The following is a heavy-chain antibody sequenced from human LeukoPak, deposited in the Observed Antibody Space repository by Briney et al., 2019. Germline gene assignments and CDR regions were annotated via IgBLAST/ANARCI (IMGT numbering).Heavy chain of an antibody. J-gene: IGHJ4*02. CDR1: GYTFTSYD. V-gene: IGHV1-8*01. CDR2: MNPNSGNT. Sequence: ASVKASCKASGYTFTSYDINWVRQATGQGLEWMGWMNPNSGNTGYAQKFQGRVTMTRNTSISTAYMELSSLRSEDTAVYYCARVCESRGGYSYGCLLDYWGQGTLVTVSS. CDR3: ARVCESRGGYSYGCLLDY. D-gene: IGHD5-18*01.